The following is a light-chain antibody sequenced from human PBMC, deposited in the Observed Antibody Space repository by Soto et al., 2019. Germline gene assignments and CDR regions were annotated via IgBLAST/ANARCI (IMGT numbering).Light chain of an antibody. Sequence: QAVVTQPASVSGSPGQSISISCTGTSSDVGSYNSVSWYQQHPGKAPKLMIFEVSNRPSGASNRFSGSKSGNTASLTISGLQADDEADYYCSSYTGSTTLVVFGGGTKLTVL. V-gene: IGLV2-14*01. CDR3: SSYTGSTTLVV. CDR2: EVS. CDR1: SSDVGSYNS. J-gene: IGLJ3*02.